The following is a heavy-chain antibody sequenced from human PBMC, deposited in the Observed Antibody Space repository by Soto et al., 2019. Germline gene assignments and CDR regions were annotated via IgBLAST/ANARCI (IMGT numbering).Heavy chain of an antibody. Sequence: GGSLRLSCAASGFTFSSYWMSWVRQAPGKGLEWVANIKQDGSEKYYVDSVKGRFTISRDNAKNSLYLQMNSLRAEDTAVYYCARVVRRLLAPLTNYFDYWGQGTLVTVSS. V-gene: IGHV3-7*01. CDR3: ARVVRRLLAPLTNYFDY. CDR2: IKQDGSEK. CDR1: GFTFSSYW. J-gene: IGHJ4*02. D-gene: IGHD3-22*01.